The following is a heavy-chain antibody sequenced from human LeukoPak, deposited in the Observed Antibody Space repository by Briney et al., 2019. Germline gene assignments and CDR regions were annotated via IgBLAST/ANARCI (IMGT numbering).Heavy chain of an antibody. CDR1: GFTFSSYN. CDR3: AKDSSGSGAYYFDY. Sequence: PGGSLRLSCAGSGFTFSSYNMNWVRQAPGKGLECISGFSGSGGSTYYADSVKGRFTISRDNSKNTLYLQMNSLRAEDTAVYYCAKDSSGSGAYYFDYWGQGTLVTVSS. J-gene: IGHJ4*02. CDR2: FSGSGGST. D-gene: IGHD3-22*01. V-gene: IGHV3-23*01.